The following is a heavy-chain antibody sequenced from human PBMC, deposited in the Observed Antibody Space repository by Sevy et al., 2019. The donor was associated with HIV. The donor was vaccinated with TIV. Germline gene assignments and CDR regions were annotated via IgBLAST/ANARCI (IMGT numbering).Heavy chain of an antibody. V-gene: IGHV3-33*01. J-gene: IGHJ4*02. D-gene: IGHD3-10*01. Sequence: GGSLRLSCAASGFTFSSYGMHWVRQAPGKGLEWVALIWYDGNRNYYAESVKGGFTISRDNANNMEYLEVSSLRAEDTAVYYCVRGQDYFGSDSSNLDSWGQGTLVTVSS. CDR2: IWYDGNRN. CDR3: VRGQDYFGSDSSNLDS. CDR1: GFTFSSYG.